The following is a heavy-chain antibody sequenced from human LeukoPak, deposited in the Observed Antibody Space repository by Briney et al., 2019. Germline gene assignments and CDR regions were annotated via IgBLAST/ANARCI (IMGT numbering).Heavy chain of an antibody. CDR3: ARDLAAARPRPGYFYAMDV. D-gene: IGHD6-6*01. V-gene: IGHV3-7*01. Sequence: PGGSLRLSCAASGFTFSSYWMTWVRQAPGKGLEWVANINQDGSDKNYVDSVKGRFIISRDKAKNSLYLQMNNLRAEDTAVFYCARDLAAARPRPGYFYAMDVWGQGTTVTVSS. CDR2: INQDGSDK. J-gene: IGHJ6*02. CDR1: GFTFSSYW.